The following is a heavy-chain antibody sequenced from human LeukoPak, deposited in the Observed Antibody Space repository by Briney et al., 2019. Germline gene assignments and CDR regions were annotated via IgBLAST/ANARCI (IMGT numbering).Heavy chain of an antibody. Sequence: SETLSLTYTVSGDSISSSDYYWGWIRQPPGKGLEWIGSIYYSGSTYYNPSLKSRVTISVHTSKNQFSLRLSSVTAADTAVYYCAKGRADSGQGTWGQGTLVTVCS. J-gene: IGHJ5*02. V-gene: IGHV4-39*01. CDR1: GDSISSSDYY. CDR2: IYYSGST. CDR3: AKGRADSGQGT. D-gene: IGHD1-26*01.